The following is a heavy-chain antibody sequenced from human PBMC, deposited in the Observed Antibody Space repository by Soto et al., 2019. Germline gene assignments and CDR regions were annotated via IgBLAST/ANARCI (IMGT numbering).Heavy chain of an antibody. D-gene: IGHD2-8*01. CDR1: GFTFSDHY. V-gene: IGHV3-72*01. Sequence: GGSLRLSCAASGFTFSDHYMDWVRQAPGKGLEWVGRTRNKANSYTTEYAASVKGRFTISRDDSKNSLYLQMNSLKTEDTAVYYCARGPVLMVYQSGGYYFDYWGQGTLVTVSS. CDR3: ARGPVLMVYQSGGYYFDY. CDR2: TRNKANSYTT. J-gene: IGHJ4*02.